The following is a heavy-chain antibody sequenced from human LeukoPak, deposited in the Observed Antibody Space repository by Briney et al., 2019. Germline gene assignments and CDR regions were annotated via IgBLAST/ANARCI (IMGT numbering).Heavy chain of an antibody. CDR1: GSTFSNYA. J-gene: IGHJ4*02. D-gene: IGHD5-24*01. CDR2: VSHDGIQT. V-gene: IGHV3-30-3*01. CDR3: ARDGGGGYNQIDF. Sequence: GGPLRLSCAASGSTFSNYAMHWVRQGLVKGLESMAVVSHDGIQTYYADSVKGRFTISRDNSKSTLFLQMNSLRAEDTAVYYCARDGGGGYNQIDFWGQGTLVTVSS.